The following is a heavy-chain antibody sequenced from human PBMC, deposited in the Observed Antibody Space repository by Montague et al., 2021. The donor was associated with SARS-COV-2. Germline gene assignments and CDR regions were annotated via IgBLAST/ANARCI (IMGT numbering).Heavy chain of an antibody. CDR2: IYYSGST. CDR3: ARDGYNAHQNYWYFDL. D-gene: IGHD5-24*01. V-gene: IGHV4-59*12. J-gene: IGHJ2*01. Sequence: SETLSLTCTVSGGSISTYYWSWIRQPPGKGLEWIGDIYYSGSTNYSPSLKSRVTISVDTSKNQFSLKLSSVTAADTAVYYCARDGYNAHQNYWYFDLWGRGTLVTVSS. CDR1: GGSISTYY.